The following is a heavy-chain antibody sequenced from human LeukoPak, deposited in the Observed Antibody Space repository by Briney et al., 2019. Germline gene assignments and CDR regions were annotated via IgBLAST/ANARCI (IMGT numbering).Heavy chain of an antibody. CDR3: ARGLQEWERRRDF. V-gene: IGHV3-7*01. CDR1: GFTFSSYW. CDR2: IKQDGSEK. Sequence: PGGSLRLSCAASGFTFSSYWMSWVRQAPGKGLEWVANIKQDGSEKYYVDSVKGRFTISRDNAKNSLYLQMNSLRAEDTAVYYCARGLQEWERRRDFWGQGTLVTVSS. D-gene: IGHD1-26*01. J-gene: IGHJ4*02.